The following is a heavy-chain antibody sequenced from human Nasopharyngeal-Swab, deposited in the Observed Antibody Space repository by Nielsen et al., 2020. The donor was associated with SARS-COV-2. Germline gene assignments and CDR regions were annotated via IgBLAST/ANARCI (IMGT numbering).Heavy chain of an antibody. D-gene: IGHD2-15*01. CDR2: ISSRGSSI. Sequence: WIRQPPGKGPEWISSISSRGSSIYYADSVKGRFTVSRDNAKKSLFLQMNRLRAEDTAVYYCARVIVVTANYYNYYMDVWGKGTTVTVSS. CDR3: ARVIVVTANYYNYYMDV. J-gene: IGHJ6*03. V-gene: IGHV3-11*04.